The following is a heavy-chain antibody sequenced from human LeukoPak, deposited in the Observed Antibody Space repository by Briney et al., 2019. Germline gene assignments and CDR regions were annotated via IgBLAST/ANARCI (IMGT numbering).Heavy chain of an antibody. V-gene: IGHV4-39*07. CDR1: GGSISSSSYY. CDR2: IYYSGST. CDR3: ARDHSSSHAFDI. Sequence: SETLSLTCTVSGGSISSSSYYWGWIRQPPGKGLEWIGSIYYSGSTYYNPSLKSRVTISVDTSKNQFSLKLSSVTAADTAVYYCARDHSSSHAFDIWGQGTMVTVSS. D-gene: IGHD6-6*01. J-gene: IGHJ3*02.